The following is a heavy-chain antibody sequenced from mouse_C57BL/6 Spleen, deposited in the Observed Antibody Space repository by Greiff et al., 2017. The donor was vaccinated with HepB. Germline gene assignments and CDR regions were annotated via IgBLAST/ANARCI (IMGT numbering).Heavy chain of an antibody. J-gene: IGHJ4*01. V-gene: IGHV3-6*01. CDR1: GYSITSGYY. D-gene: IGHD1-1*01. CDR2: ISYDGSN. CDR3: ASGLLYAMDY. Sequence: EVQVVESGPGLVKPSQSLSLTCSVTGYSITSGYYWNWIRQFPGNKLEWMGYISYDGSNNYNPSLKNRISITRDTSKNQFFLKLNSVTTEDTATYYCASGLLYAMDYWGQGTSVTVSS.